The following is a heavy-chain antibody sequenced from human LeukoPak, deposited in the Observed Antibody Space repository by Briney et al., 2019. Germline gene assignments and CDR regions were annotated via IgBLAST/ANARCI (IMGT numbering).Heavy chain of an antibody. D-gene: IGHD6-6*01. CDR2: INWNGGST. V-gene: IGHV3-20*04. CDR1: GFTFDDYG. Sequence: GGSLRLSCAASGFTFDDYGMSWVRHAPGKGLEWVSGINWNGGSTGYADSVKGRFTISRDNAKNSLYLQMNNLRAEDTALYYCARDRRAARPEFDYWGQGTLVTVSS. CDR3: ARDRRAARPEFDY. J-gene: IGHJ4*02.